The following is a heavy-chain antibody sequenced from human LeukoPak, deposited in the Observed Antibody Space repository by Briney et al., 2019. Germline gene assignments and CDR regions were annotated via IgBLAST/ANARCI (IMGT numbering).Heavy chain of an antibody. D-gene: IGHD3-10*01. CDR2: ISNNGRNK. V-gene: IGHV3-30*04. CDR1: GFTFSSYA. Sequence: GGSLRLSCAASGFTFSSYAMNWVRQAPGKGLEWVAVISNNGRNKYYADSVKGRFTISRDNSKNTLYLQMNSLRAEDTAVYYCARDPYYYGSGSYYSRPGRGSYFDYWGQGTLVTVSS. CDR3: ARDPYYYGSGSYYSRPGRGSYFDY. J-gene: IGHJ4*02.